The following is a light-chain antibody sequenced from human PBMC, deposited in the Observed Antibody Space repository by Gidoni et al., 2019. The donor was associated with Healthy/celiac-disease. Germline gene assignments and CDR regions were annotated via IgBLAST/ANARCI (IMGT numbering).Light chain of an antibody. V-gene: IGLV2-14*03. CDR3: SSYTSSSTLYV. CDR1: SSYVGGYNY. CDR2: DVS. Sequence: QSALTQPASVAGSPGQSITISCTGTSSYVGGYNYVSWYQQHPGKAPKLMIYDVSNRPSGVPNRFSGSKSGNTASLTISGLQAEDEADYYCSSYTSSSTLYVFGTGTKVTVL. J-gene: IGLJ1*01.